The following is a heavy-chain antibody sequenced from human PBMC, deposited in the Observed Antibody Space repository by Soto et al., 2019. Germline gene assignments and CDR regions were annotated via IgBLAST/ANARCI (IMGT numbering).Heavy chain of an antibody. CDR2: IKQDGSEK. D-gene: IGHD3-3*01. J-gene: IGHJ4*02. CDR3: AREVEGYDFWSGYYNDY. Sequence: WMSWVRQAPGKGLEWVANIKQDGSEKYYVDSVKGRFTISRDNAKNSLYLQMNSLRAEDTAVYYCAREVEGYDFWSGYYNDYWGQGTLVTVSS. V-gene: IGHV3-7*01. CDR1: W.